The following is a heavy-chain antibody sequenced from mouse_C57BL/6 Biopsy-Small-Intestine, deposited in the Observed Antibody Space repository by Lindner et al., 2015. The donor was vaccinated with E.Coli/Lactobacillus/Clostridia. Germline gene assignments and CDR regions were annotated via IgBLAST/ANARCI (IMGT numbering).Heavy chain of an antibody. CDR2: IYPRSGNI. J-gene: IGHJ4*01. D-gene: IGHD1-1*01. CDR3: ARGYYGTTLYYAMDF. CDR1: GYTFTSYG. V-gene: IGHV1-81*01. Sequence: VQLQESGAELARPGASVKLSCRASGYTFTSYGISWVKQRTGQGLEWIGEIYPRSGNIYFNEKFKGKATLTADKSSSTAYMELRSLTSEDSAVYFCARGYYGTTLYYAMDFWGQGTSVTVSS.